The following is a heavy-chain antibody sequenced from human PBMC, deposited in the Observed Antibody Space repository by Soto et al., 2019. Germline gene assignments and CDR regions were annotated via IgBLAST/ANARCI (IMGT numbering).Heavy chain of an antibody. V-gene: IGHV3-9*01. CDR3: AKGRYYDFWSALDV. CDR2: INWNSGSI. Sequence: PGGSLRLSCAASGFTFSSYAMHWVRQTPGKGLEWVSGINWNSGSIGYADSVKGRFTISRDDAKNSLYLQMNSLRAEDTALYYCAKGRYYDFWSALDVWGQGTTVTVSS. D-gene: IGHD3-3*01. CDR1: GFTFSSYA. J-gene: IGHJ6*02.